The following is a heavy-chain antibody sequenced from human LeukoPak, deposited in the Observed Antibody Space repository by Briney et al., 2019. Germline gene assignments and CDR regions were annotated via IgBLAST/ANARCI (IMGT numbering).Heavy chain of an antibody. Sequence: GSLRLSCAASGFTFSSYGMHWVRQAPGKGLEWVAFIRYDGSNKYYADSVKGRFTISRDNSKNTLYLRMNSLRAEDTAVYYCAKERDTAMVTIDYWGQGTLVTVSS. CDR1: GFTFSSYG. V-gene: IGHV3-30*02. CDR3: AKERDTAMVTIDY. J-gene: IGHJ4*02. D-gene: IGHD5-18*01. CDR2: IRYDGSNK.